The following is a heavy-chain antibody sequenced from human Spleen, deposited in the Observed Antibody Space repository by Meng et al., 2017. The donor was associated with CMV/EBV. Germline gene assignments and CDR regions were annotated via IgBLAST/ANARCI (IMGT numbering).Heavy chain of an antibody. V-gene: IGHV3-48*04. D-gene: IGHD3-22*01. J-gene: IGHJ2*01. CDR3: AREIVYYDSSGYYERYFDL. CDR1: GFTVSSNY. Sequence: GESLKISCAASGFTVSSNYMSWVRQAPGKGLEWVSYISSSSSTIYYADSVKGRFTISRDNAKNSLYLQMNSLRAEDTAVYYCAREIVYYDSSGYYERYFDLWGRGTLVTVSS. CDR2: ISSSSSTI.